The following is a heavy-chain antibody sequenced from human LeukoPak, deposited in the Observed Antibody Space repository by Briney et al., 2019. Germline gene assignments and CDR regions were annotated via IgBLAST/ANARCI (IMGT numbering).Heavy chain of an antibody. CDR3: AGATVTTLGY. J-gene: IGHJ4*02. V-gene: IGHV3-21*01. Sequence: GGSLRLSCAASGFTFSSYSMNWVRQAPGKGLEWVSSISSSSSYIYYADSVKGRFTISRDKAKNSLYLQMNSLRAEDTAVYYCAGATVTTLGYWGQGTLVTVSS. CDR1: GFTFSSYS. D-gene: IGHD4-17*01. CDR2: ISSSSSYI.